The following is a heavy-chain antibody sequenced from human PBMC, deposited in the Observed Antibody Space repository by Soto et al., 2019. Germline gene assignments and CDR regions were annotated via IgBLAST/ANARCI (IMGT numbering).Heavy chain of an antibody. CDR3: AKVDLRNTAMDNGYYFDY. D-gene: IGHD5-18*01. V-gene: IGHV3-23*01. J-gene: IGHJ4*02. CDR2: ISGSGGST. Sequence: HPGGSMRLSCAASGDTFSIYAMSGVRQAPGKGLEWVSAISGSGGSTYYADSVKGRFTISRDNSKNTLYLQMNSLRAEDTAVYYCAKVDLRNTAMDNGYYFDYWGQGTLVTVSS. CDR1: GDTFSIYA.